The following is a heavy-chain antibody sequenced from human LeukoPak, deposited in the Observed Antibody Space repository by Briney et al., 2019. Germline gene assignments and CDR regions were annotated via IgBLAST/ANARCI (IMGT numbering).Heavy chain of an antibody. CDR2: INHSGST. CDR1: GGSFSRYY. J-gene: IGHJ4*02. CDR3: ASSSWYKNY. V-gene: IGHV4-34*01. Sequence: SETMSLTCAVYGGSFSRYYWSWIRQPPGKGLEWIGEINHSGSTNYNPSLKSRVTVSVDTSKNQFSLKLSSVTAADTAVYYCASSSWYKNYWGQGTPVTVSS. D-gene: IGHD6-13*01.